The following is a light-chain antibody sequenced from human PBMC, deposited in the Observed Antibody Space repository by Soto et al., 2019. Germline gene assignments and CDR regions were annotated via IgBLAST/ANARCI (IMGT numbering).Light chain of an antibody. CDR3: QQYNNWPPTWT. J-gene: IGKJ1*01. Sequence: EIVMTQSPATLSVSPLERANLSCSASQSVSSNLAWYQQKPGQAPRLLIYGASTRATGIPARFSGSGSGTEFTLTISSLQSEDFAVYYCQQYNNWPPTWTFGQGTKVDI. V-gene: IGKV3-15*01. CDR1: QSVSSN. CDR2: GAS.